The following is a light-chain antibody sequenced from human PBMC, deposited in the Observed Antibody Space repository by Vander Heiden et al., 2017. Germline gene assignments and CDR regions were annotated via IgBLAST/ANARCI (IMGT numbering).Light chain of an antibody. CDR1: QGISSY. CDR3: QQYDSYPLT. CDR2: AAS. J-gene: IGKJ4*01. Sequence: AIRITQSPPSLSASTGDRVTITCRASQGISSYLAWYQQKPGKAPKLLIYAASTLQSGVPSRFSGSGSGTDFTLTISCLQSEDFATYYCQQYDSYPLTFGGGTKVKIK. V-gene: IGKV1-8*01.